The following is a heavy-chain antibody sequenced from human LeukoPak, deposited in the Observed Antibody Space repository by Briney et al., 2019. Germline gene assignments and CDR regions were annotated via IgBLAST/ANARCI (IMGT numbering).Heavy chain of an antibody. CDR3: ARVRRAAAGTSFDY. CDR1: GFTFSDHH. CDR2: ISSSGSTI. Sequence: GGSLRLSCAVSGFTFSDHHMDWVRQAPGKGLEWVSYISSSGSTIYYADSVKGRFTISRDNAKNSLYLQMNSLRAEDTAVYYCARVRRAAAGTSFDYWGQGTLVTVSS. V-gene: IGHV3-11*01. D-gene: IGHD6-13*01. J-gene: IGHJ4*02.